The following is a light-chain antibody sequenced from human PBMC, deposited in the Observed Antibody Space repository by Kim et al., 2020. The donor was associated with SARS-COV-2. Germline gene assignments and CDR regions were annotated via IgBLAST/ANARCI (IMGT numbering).Light chain of an antibody. CDR3: QQYDNLPPI. V-gene: IGKV1-33*01. CDR2: DAS. J-gene: IGKJ5*01. CDR1: HDINNY. Sequence: ASVGDRVTITCQASHDINNYLNWYQQKPGKAPKLLIYDASNLQAGVPSRFSGSGYGTDFTFTISSLQPEDIATYYCQQYDNLPPIFGQGTRLEIK.